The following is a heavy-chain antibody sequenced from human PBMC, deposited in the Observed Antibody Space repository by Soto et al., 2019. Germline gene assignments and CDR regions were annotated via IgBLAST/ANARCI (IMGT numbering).Heavy chain of an antibody. CDR1: GDSVSSGDHY. Sequence: QVQLQESGPRLVKPSETLSLTCSVSGDSVSSGDHYWSWVRPSPGKALEWLGYVQLNVHTSYNPYHRGRVIISVDTSKNHFSLRLTSVTAADAGVYYCAREVGGWFGEDCYRWFDPWGQGTLVTFSS. V-gene: IGHV4-30-4*01. J-gene: IGHJ5*02. CDR2: VQLNVHT. CDR3: AREVGGWFGEDCYRWFDP. D-gene: IGHD2-21*02.